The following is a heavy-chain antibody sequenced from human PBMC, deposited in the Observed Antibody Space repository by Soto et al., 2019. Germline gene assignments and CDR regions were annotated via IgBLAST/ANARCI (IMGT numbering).Heavy chain of an antibody. CDR2: ISSNGGST. CDR1: GFTFRSYA. CDR3: ATNYGDYYYYGMDV. Sequence: EVQLVESGGGLVQPGGSLRLSCAASGFTFRSYAMHWVRQAPGKGLEYVSAISSNGGSTYYANSVKGRFIISRDNSKNTLYLQMGSLRAEDMAVYYCATNYGDYYYYGMDVWGQGTTVTVSS. D-gene: IGHD4-17*01. V-gene: IGHV3-64*01. J-gene: IGHJ6*02.